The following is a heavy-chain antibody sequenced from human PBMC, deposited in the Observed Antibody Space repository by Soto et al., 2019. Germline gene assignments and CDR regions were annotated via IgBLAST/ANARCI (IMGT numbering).Heavy chain of an antibody. CDR2: IYRSGST. J-gene: IGHJ4*02. CDR1: GGSVTSNNW. D-gene: IGHD1-7*01. V-gene: IGHV4-4*02. CDR3: ASRDPGTSVDY. Sequence: SETLSLTCAVPGGSVTSNNWWTWVCQPPGQGLEWIGEIYRSGSTNYNPPLKSRVTISLDKSENQFSLKVTSLTAADTAVYYCASRDPGTSVDYWGQGTLVTVSS.